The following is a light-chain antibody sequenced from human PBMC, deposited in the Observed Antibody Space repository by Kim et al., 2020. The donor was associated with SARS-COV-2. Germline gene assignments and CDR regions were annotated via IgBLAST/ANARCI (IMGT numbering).Light chain of an antibody. V-gene: IGKV3-20*01. CDR1: ETINNNY. J-gene: IGKJ5*01. CDR2: HAS. Sequence: EILLTQSPGTLSLSQGESATVSCRATETINNNYLAWYQQKPGQAPRLLIYHASTRATGIPDRFSGSGSGTDFTLTISGLEPEDFAVFYCQQYTTSPSTFGQGTRLEIK. CDR3: QQYTTSPST.